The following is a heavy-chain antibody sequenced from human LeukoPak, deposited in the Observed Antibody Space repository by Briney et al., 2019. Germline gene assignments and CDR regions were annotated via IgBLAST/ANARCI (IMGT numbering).Heavy chain of an antibody. D-gene: IGHD3-22*01. V-gene: IGHV3-30*04. Sequence: GRSLRLSCAASGFTFSSYAMHWVRQAPGKGLEWVAVISYDGTNKNYADSVKGRFTISRDNSKNTLYLQMNSLRAEDTAVYYCAKDLSVGTSGYYFTYFDYWGQGTLVTVSS. CDR1: GFTFSSYA. CDR2: ISYDGTNK. CDR3: AKDLSVGTSGYYFTYFDY. J-gene: IGHJ4*02.